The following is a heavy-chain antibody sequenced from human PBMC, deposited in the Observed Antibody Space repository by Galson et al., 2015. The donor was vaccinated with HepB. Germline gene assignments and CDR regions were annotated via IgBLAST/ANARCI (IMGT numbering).Heavy chain of an antibody. CDR3: ASGPYDSSGYRWGYYFHY. Sequence: SLRLSCAASGFAFSSYWMTWVRQAPGKGLEWVANIKQDGSEKYYVDSVKGRFTISRDNAKNSLYLQMNSLRVEDTAVYYCASGPYDSSGYRWGYYFHYWGQGTLVTVSP. CDR2: IKQDGSEK. D-gene: IGHD3-22*01. CDR1: GFAFSSYW. J-gene: IGHJ4*02. V-gene: IGHV3-7*03.